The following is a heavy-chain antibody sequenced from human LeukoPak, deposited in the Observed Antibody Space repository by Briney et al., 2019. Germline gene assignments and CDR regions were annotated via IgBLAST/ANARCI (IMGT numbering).Heavy chain of an antibody. V-gene: IGHV3-9*03. Sequence: GGSLRLSCAASGFTFDDYAMHWVRQVPGKGLEWVSGISWNSGSIGYADSVKGRFTISRDNAKNSLYLQMNSLRAEDMALYYCARRGEPSGAFDIWGQGTMVTVSS. CDR3: ARRGEPSGAFDI. CDR2: ISWNSGSI. J-gene: IGHJ3*02. CDR1: GFTFDDYA. D-gene: IGHD3-16*01.